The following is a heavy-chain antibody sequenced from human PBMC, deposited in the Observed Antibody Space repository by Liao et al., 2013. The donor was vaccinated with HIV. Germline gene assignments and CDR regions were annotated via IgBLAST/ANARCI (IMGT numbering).Heavy chain of an antibody. CDR3: ARGGGLYDYWYFDL. V-gene: IGHV4-34*01. D-gene: IGHD3-3*01. J-gene: IGHJ2*01. CDR1: GGTFRDYY. Sequence: QVQIQERGAGLLTPSETLSRTCAVYGGTFRDYYWAWIRQSPGKGLEWIGEINHIGSTNYNPSLKSRVTISVDTSKNQFSLKLSSVTAADTAVYYCARGGGLYDYWYFDLWGRGTLVTVSS. CDR2: INHIGST.